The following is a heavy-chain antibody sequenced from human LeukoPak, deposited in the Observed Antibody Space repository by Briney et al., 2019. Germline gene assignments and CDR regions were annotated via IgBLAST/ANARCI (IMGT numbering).Heavy chain of an antibody. D-gene: IGHD1-1*01. V-gene: IGHV3-53*01. CDR3: ARPGTETGPFDY. Sequence: GGSLRLSCAASGFTVSSNYMSWVRQAPGKGLEWVSVIFDSGSTHYADSVKGRFTISRDNSKNTVYLQMNSLRAEDTAVYYCARPGTETGPFDYWGQGTLVTVSS. CDR2: IFDSGST. J-gene: IGHJ4*02. CDR1: GFTVSSNY.